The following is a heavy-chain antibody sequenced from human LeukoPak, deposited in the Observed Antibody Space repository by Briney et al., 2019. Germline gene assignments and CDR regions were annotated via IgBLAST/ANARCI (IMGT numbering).Heavy chain of an antibody. D-gene: IGHD3-10*01. Sequence: ASVKVSCKASGYTFTGYYMHWVRQAPGQGLEWMGWINPNSGGTNYAQKFQGWVTMTRDTSISTAYMELSRLRSDDTAVYYCARARLWFGESNAFDIWGQGAMVTVSS. CDR1: GYTFTGYY. J-gene: IGHJ3*02. V-gene: IGHV1-2*04. CDR3: ARARLWFGESNAFDI. CDR2: INPNSGGT.